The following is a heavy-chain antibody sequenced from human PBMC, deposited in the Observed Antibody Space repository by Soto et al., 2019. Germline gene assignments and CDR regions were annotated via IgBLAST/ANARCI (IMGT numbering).Heavy chain of an antibody. V-gene: IGHV6-1*01. D-gene: IGHD6-13*01. CDR1: GDSVSSNSAA. CDR2: TYYRSKWYN. Sequence: SQTLSLTCVISGDSVSSNSAAWNWIRQSPSRGLEWLGRTYYRSKWYNDYAVSVKSRITINPDTSKNQFSLQLNSVTPEDTAVYYCARDRSSSLPYYSYYYGMDVWGQGTTLTVSS. J-gene: IGHJ6*02. CDR3: ARDRSSSLPYYSYYYGMDV.